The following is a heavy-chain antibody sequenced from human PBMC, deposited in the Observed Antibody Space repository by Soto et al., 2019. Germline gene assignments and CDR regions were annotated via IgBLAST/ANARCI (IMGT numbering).Heavy chain of an antibody. J-gene: IGHJ6*02. CDR2: MDPNSGST. V-gene: IGHV1-8*01. CDR3: ARERKFDFWRKGLDV. Sequence: QLVQSGGEVKQPGASVKVSCKAPRDTFTTYDINWVRQAPGQGLEWLGWMDPNSGSTGYAQNFQGRITMTRNISRNTAHMELSSLQSEDTAVYYCARERKFDFWRKGLDVWGQGTTVTVSS. CDR1: RDTFTTYD. D-gene: IGHD3-3*01.